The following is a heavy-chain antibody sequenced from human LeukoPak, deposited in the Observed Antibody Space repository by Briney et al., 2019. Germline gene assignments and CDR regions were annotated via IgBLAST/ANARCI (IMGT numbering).Heavy chain of an antibody. CDR2: ISSSGSTI. V-gene: IGHV3-11*01. J-gene: IGHJ4*02. CDR1: GFTFSSYS. CDR3: AREHYGSGSYYIYY. Sequence: GGSLRLSCAASGFTFSSYSMSWVRQAPGKGLEWVSYISSSGSTIYYADSVKGRFTISRDNAKNSLYRQMNSLRAEATAVYYCAREHYGSGSYYIYYWGQGTLVTVSS. D-gene: IGHD3-10*01.